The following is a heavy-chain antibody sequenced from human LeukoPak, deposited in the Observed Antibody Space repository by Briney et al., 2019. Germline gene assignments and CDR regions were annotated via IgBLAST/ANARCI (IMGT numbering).Heavy chain of an antibody. V-gene: IGHV1-24*01. D-gene: IGHD3-3*01. CDR1: GYTLTELS. J-gene: IGHJ4*02. CDR2: FDPEDGET. Sequence: GASVKVSCKVSGYTLTELSMHWVRQAPGKGLEWMGGFDPEDGETIYAQKFQGRVTVTEGTSTDTAYMELSSLRSEDTAVYYCATGVFRFLVDYWGQGTLVTVSS. CDR3: ATGVFRFLVDY.